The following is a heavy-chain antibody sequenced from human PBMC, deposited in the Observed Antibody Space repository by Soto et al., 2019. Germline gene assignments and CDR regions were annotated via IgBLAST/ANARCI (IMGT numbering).Heavy chain of an antibody. CDR3: ASTSIAARYYYYGMDV. Sequence: SVKVSCKASGGTFSSYAISWVRQAPGQGLEWMGGIIPIFGTANYAQKFQGRVTITSDESTSTAYMELSSLRSEDTAVYYCASTSIAARYYYYGMDVWGQGTTVTVSS. CDR2: IIPIFGTA. CDR1: GGTFSSYA. D-gene: IGHD6-6*01. J-gene: IGHJ6*02. V-gene: IGHV1-69*13.